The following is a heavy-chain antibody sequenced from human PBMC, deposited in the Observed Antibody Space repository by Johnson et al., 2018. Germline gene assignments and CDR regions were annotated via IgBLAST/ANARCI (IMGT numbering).Heavy chain of an antibody. CDR2: INSDGSSP. D-gene: IGHD6-13*01. Sequence: VQLQESGGGLVQPGGSLRLSCAASGFTFSSYWMHWVRQAPGKGLVWVSRINSDGSSPSYADSVKGRFTISRDNAKNTLYLQMNSLRAEDTAGYYCARDPIAAARGYYYGMDVWGQGTTVTVSS. CDR1: GFTFSSYW. J-gene: IGHJ6*02. V-gene: IGHV3-74*01. CDR3: ARDPIAAARGYYYGMDV.